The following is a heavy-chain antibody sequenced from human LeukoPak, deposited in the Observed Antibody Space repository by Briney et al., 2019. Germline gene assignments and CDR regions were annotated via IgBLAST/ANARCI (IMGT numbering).Heavy chain of an antibody. V-gene: IGHV3-33*01. CDR3: ARDFNPYSLDY. CDR1: GFTFSSYG. Sequence: GGSLRLSCAASGFTFSSYGMHWVRQAPGKGLEWVAVIWYDGSNKYYADSVKGRFTISRDNSKSTLYLQMNSLRAEDTAVYYCARDFNPYSLDYWGQGTLVTVSS. CDR2: IWYDGSNK. J-gene: IGHJ4*02. D-gene: IGHD6-13*01.